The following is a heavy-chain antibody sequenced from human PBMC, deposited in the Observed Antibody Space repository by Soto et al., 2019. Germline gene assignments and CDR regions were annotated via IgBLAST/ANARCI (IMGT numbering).Heavy chain of an antibody. CDR1: GGSISSGNYY. V-gene: IGHV4-61*01. J-gene: IGHJ4*02. CDR3: ARLATRYYFDY. CDR2: ISYSGSA. D-gene: IGHD1-1*01. Sequence: PSETLSLTCTVSGGSISSGNYYWSWIRQPPGKGLEWIGYISYSGSAYYNPSLKSRVTISVDTSKNQFSLKMSSVTAADTAVYYCARLATRYYFDYWGQGTLVTVSS.